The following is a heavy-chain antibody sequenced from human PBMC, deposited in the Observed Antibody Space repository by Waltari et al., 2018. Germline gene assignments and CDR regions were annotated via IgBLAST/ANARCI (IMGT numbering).Heavy chain of an antibody. CDR1: GGSIDTYY. V-gene: IGHV4-59*01. CDR3: ARFNPRSGNYFLDY. Sequence: QVQLQESGPGLVKPSETLSLTCTVSGGSIDTYYWSWIRPPPGKGLEWIAYIFSSGTTYYNPSLESRVTISVDTSKNQFSLNLNSVTAADTALYYCARFNPRSGNYFLDYWGQGTLVTVSS. CDR2: IFSSGTT. J-gene: IGHJ4*02. D-gene: IGHD3-10*01.